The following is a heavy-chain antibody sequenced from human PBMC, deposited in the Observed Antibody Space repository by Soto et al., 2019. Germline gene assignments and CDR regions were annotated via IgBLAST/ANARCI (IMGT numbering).Heavy chain of an antibody. D-gene: IGHD6-19*01. CDR3: ARPYFSGWSYFDC. CDR2: IYYSGST. V-gene: IGHV4-39*01. CDR1: GGSISSSSYY. Sequence: SETLSLTCTVSGGSISSSSYYWGWIRQPPGKGLEWIGSIYYSGSTYYNPSLQSRVTISVDTPKNQFSLKLNSVTAADTAVYYCARPYFSGWSYFDCWGQGTLVTVS. J-gene: IGHJ4*02.